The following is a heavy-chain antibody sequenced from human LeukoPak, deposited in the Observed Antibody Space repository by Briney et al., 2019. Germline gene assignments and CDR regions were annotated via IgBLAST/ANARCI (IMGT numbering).Heavy chain of an antibody. CDR3: AKAGGNYGSGSYYFDY. D-gene: IGHD3-10*01. CDR2: ISGSGGST. Sequence: GGSLRLSCAASGFTFSSYAMSWVRQAPGKGLEWVSAISGSGGSTYYADSVKGRFTISRDNSKNTLYLQMNSLSAEDTAVYYCAKAGGNYGSGSYYFDYWGQGTLVTVSS. J-gene: IGHJ4*02. CDR1: GFTFSSYA. V-gene: IGHV3-23*01.